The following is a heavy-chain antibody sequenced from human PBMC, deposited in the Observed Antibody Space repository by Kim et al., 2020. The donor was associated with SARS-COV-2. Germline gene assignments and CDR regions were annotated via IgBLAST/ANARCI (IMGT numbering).Heavy chain of an antibody. J-gene: IGHJ1*01. CDR3: ARQMVDGSGWPKEYFQH. CDR2: IYYSGST. V-gene: IGHV4-39*01. CDR1: GGSISSSSYY. Sequence: SETLSLTCTVSGGSISSSSYYWGWIRQPQGKGLEWIGSIYYSGSTYYNPSLKSRVTISVDTSKNQFSLKLSSVTAADTAVYYCARQMVDGSGWPKEYFQHWGQGTLVTVSS. D-gene: IGHD6-19*01.